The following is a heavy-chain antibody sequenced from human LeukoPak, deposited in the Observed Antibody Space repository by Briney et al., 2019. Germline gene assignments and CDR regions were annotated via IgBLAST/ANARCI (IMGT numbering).Heavy chain of an antibody. J-gene: IGHJ4*02. V-gene: IGHV3-23*01. D-gene: IGHD2-8*02. Sequence: PGGTLRLSCAASGFTFSSYGMSWVRQAPGKGLEWVSIISGTAFSTYYADSVRGRFTISRDNSKNTLYLQMNSLRAEDTAIYYCATYRQVLLPFESWGQGTLVTVSS. CDR3: ATYRQVLLPFES. CDR1: GFTFSSYG. CDR2: ISGTAFST.